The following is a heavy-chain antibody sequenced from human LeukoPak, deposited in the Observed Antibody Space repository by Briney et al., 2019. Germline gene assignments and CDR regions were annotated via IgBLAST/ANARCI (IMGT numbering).Heavy chain of an antibody. CDR2: INPSGGST. Sequence: ASVKVSCKASGYTFSSYALNWVRQAPGQGLEWMGIINPSGGSTSYAQKFQGRVTMTRDMFTSTVYMELSSLRSEDTAVYYCARGRVNDYVDYWGQGTLVTVSS. V-gene: IGHV1-46*01. CDR3: ARGRVNDYVDY. J-gene: IGHJ4*02. CDR1: GYTFSSYA.